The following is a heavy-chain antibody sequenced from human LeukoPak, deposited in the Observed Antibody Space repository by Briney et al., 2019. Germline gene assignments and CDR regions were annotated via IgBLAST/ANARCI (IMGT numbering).Heavy chain of an antibody. CDR2: IKHDGREK. Sequence: GGSLRLSCVASGFTFETYWMSWVRQAPGKGLEWLANIKHDGREKYYVDSVKGRFTISRDNAKASVYLHMNSPRVEDTAIYYCARVRFPADCWGQGTLVTVSS. J-gene: IGHJ4*02. CDR3: ARVRFPADC. V-gene: IGHV3-7*01. CDR1: GFTFETYW. D-gene: IGHD2-2*01.